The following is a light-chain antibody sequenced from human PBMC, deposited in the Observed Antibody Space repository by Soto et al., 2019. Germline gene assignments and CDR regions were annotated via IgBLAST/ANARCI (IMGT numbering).Light chain of an antibody. Sequence: DIQMTQSPSTLSASVGDRVTITCRASQSFSDWLAWYQQKPGKAPKLLIYGASNLERGVPSRFSGRGSGTEFTLTINSLQPDDFATYFCQQYNNSPWTFGQGTKVVIK. J-gene: IGKJ1*01. CDR3: QQYNNSPWT. CDR2: GAS. CDR1: QSFSDW. V-gene: IGKV1-5*01.